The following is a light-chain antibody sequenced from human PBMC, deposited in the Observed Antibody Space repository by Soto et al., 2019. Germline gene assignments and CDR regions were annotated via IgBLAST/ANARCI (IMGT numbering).Light chain of an antibody. J-gene: IGLJ3*02. CDR2: EGS. CDR1: NSDVGSYNL. CDR3: CSYAGTSGAHWV. V-gene: IGLV2-23*01. Sequence: QSVLTQPASVSGSPGQSSTISCTGTNSDVGSYNLVSWYQHHPGKAPKLMIYEGSGRPSGVSNRVSGSKSGNPASLTISGLQAEDEADYFCCSYAGTSGAHWVVGGGTKVTGL.